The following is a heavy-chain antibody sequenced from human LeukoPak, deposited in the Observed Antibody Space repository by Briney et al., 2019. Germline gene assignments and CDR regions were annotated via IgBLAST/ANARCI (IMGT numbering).Heavy chain of an antibody. J-gene: IGHJ6*03. CDR3: ARDDYYDFGKYYYYMDV. V-gene: IGHV3-48*01. D-gene: IGHD3-3*01. CDR1: GFTFSSYS. CDR2: ISSSSTI. Sequence: GGSLRLSCAAPGFTFSSYSMNWARQAPGKGLEWVSYISSSSTIYYADSVKGRFTISRDNAKNSLYLQMNSLRAEDTAVYYCARDDYYDFGKYYYYMDVWGKGTTVTVSS.